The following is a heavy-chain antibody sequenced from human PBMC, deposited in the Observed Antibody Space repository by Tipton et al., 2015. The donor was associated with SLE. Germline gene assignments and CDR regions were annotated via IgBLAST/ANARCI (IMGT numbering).Heavy chain of an antibody. Sequence: TLSLTCTVSGGSISSSSYYWGWIRQPPGKGLEWIGSIYYSGSTYYNPSLKSRVTISVDTSKNQFSLQLTSVTPEDTAVYYCARGFLYDGFQVWGQGTLVTGS. CDR2: IYYSGST. CDR3: ARGFLYDGFQV. V-gene: IGHV4-39*07. D-gene: IGHD2-2*02. J-gene: IGHJ1*01. CDR1: GGSISSSSYY.